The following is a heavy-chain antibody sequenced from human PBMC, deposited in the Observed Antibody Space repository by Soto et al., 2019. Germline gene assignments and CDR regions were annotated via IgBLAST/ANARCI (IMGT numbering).Heavy chain of an antibody. J-gene: IGHJ4*02. CDR1: GFTFSSYA. V-gene: IGHV3-23*01. CDR3: AKGQVDYDILTGPYYFDY. CDR2: ISGSGGST. D-gene: IGHD3-9*01. Sequence: HPGGSLRLSCAASGFTFSSYAMSWVRQAPGKGLEWVSAISGSGGSTYYADSVKGRFTISRDNSKNTLYLQMNSLRAEDTAVYYCAKGQVDYDILTGPYYFDYWGQGTLVTVSS.